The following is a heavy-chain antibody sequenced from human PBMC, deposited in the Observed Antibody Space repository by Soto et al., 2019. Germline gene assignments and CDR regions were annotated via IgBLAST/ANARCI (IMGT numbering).Heavy chain of an antibody. J-gene: IGHJ4*02. D-gene: IGHD3-10*01. CDR1: GGTFSSYA. CDR3: ASAYYYGSGSYYIDY. V-gene: IGHV1-69*13. CDR2: IIPIFGTA. Sequence: SVKVSCKASGGTFSSYAISWVRQAPGQGLEWMGGIIPIFGTANYAQKFQGRVTITADESTSTAYMELSSLRSEDTAVYYCASAYYYGSGSYYIDYWGQGTLVTVSS.